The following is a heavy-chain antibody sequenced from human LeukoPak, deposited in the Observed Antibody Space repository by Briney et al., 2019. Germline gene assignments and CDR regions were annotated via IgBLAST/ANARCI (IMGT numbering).Heavy chain of an antibody. D-gene: IGHD5-24*01. CDR1: GYTSTRYY. Sequence: ASVKVSCKASGYTSTRYYMHWVRQAPGQGLEWMGIIDPSGGSTSYAQKFQGGVTMTRDATTSTVYLELSSLRSEDTAVYYCARDFGEMPNYWGQGTLVTVSS. CDR2: IDPSGGST. V-gene: IGHV1-46*01. CDR3: ARDFGEMPNY. J-gene: IGHJ4*02.